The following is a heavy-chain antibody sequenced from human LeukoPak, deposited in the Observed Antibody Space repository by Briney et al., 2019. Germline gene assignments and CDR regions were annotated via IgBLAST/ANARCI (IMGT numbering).Heavy chain of an antibody. V-gene: IGHV5-51*01. Sequence: GASLKLSCRGSGYSFTTYWTAWVRQMPGEGLECLGIITPGDSNTRYSPSFQGQVTISADKSISTAYLQWSSLKASDTAMYYCASNVLITTNAFDIWGQGTMVTVSS. CDR2: ITPGDSNT. CDR1: GYSFTTYW. CDR3: ASNVLITTNAFDI. J-gene: IGHJ3*02. D-gene: IGHD1-1*01.